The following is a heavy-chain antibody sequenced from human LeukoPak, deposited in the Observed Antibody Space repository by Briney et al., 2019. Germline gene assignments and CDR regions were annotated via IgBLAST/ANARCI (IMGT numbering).Heavy chain of an antibody. CDR1: GASISSSNYY. V-gene: IGHV4-39*01. Sequence: ASETLSLTCTVSGASISSSNYYWGWIRQPPGKGLEWIGNIYYSWSTYYKPSLKTRVTISVDTSKNQFSLKLTSVTAADTAVYYCARHASVDGNWPRPLDYWGQGSLVTVSS. CDR3: ARHASVDGNWPRPLDY. CDR2: IYYSWST. D-gene: IGHD6-19*01. J-gene: IGHJ4*02.